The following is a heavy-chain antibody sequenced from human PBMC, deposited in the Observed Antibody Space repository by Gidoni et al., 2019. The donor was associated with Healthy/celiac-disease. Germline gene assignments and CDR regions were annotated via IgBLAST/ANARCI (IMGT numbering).Heavy chain of an antibody. Sequence: QVQLQESGPGLVKPSETLSLTCTVSGGSISSYYWSWSRQPPGKGLEWIGYIYYSGSTNYNPSLKSRVTISVDTSKNQCSLKLSSVTAADTAVYYCARDANYGSGLYGMDVWGQGTTVTVSS. CDR2: IYYSGST. D-gene: IGHD3-10*01. V-gene: IGHV4-59*01. J-gene: IGHJ6*02. CDR3: ARDANYGSGLYGMDV. CDR1: GGSISSYY.